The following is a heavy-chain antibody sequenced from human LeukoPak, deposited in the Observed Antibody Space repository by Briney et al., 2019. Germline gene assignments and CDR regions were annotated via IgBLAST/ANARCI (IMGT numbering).Heavy chain of an antibody. Sequence: SETLSLTCSVSGGSISGSHYYWGWVRQPPGKGLEWIGSINYSGSTYYNPSLKSRVTISVDTSKNQFSLNLNSVTAADTAVYYRTRLSDYWGQGTQVTVSS. CDR2: INYSGST. CDR1: GGSISGSHYY. CDR3: TRLSDY. J-gene: IGHJ4*02. V-gene: IGHV4-39*01.